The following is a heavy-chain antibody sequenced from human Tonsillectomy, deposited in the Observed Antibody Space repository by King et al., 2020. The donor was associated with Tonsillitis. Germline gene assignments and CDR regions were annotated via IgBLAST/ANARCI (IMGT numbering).Heavy chain of an antibody. CDR3: AKEPYDTSGYYSDY. D-gene: IGHD3-22*01. Sequence: VQLVESGGGLVQPGGSLRLSCAASGFTFSSYAMSWVRQAPGKGLEWVSVISYSGGITYYADSVKGRFTISRDNSKNTLYLQMNSLRAEDTAVDYCAKEPYDTSGYYSDYWGQGTLVTVSS. CDR2: ISYSGGIT. J-gene: IGHJ4*02. V-gene: IGHV3-23*04. CDR1: GFTFSSYA.